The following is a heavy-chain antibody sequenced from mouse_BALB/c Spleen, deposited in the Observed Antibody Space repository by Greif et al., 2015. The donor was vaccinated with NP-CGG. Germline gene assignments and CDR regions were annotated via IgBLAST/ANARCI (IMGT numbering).Heavy chain of an antibody. V-gene: IGHV1-80*01. CDR3: ARWTGWDWRYFDV. Sequence: QVQLQQSGAELVRPGSSVKISCKASGYAFSSYWMNWVKQRPGQGLEWIGQIYPGDGDTNFNGKFKGKATLTADKSSSTAYMQLSSLTSEDSAVYFCARWTGWDWRYFDVWGAGTTVTVSS. J-gene: IGHJ1*01. CDR2: IYPGDGDT. CDR1: GYAFSSYW. D-gene: IGHD4-1*01.